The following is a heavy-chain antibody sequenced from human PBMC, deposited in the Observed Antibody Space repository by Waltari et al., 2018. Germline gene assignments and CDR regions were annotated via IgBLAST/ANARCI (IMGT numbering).Heavy chain of an antibody. J-gene: IGHJ5*02. CDR3: SRVSAGIWFDP. V-gene: IGHV1-2*06. CDR2: IKTLSGKT. CDR1: GHTFTGLH. Sequence: QVQLVQSGAEVKNPGASVKVSCKAFGHTFTGLHLNWVRQAPGPGLEWMGHIKTLSGKTNDAQNLQGRVTMPLDMSVSTAYIEVTRLTSNDTAIYYCSRVSAGIWFDPWGQGTLVTVS.